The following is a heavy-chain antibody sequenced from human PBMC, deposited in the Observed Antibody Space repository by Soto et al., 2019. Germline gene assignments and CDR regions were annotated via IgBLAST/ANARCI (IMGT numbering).Heavy chain of an antibody. CDR3: ARRSGSIGSPSRYYYYGMDV. V-gene: IGHV5-51*01. CDR2: IYPGDSDT. D-gene: IGHD1-26*01. J-gene: IGHJ6*02. CDR1: GYSFTSYW. Sequence: GESLNISCKGSGYSFTSYWIGWVRQMPGKGLEWMGIIYPGDSDTRYSPSFQGQVTISADKSISTAYLQWSSLKASDNAMYYCARRSGSIGSPSRYYYYGMDVWGQGTTVTVSS.